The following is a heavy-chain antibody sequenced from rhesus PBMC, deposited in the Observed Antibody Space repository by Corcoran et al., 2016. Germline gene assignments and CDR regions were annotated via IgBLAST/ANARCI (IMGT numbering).Heavy chain of an antibody. Sequence: EVQLVASGGGLAKPGGSLRLSCAASGFTFSSYWMNWVRQTPGKGLDWISAINSVGGSTNYVDSVMGRVTISRDKSKNTLSLQMNILRAEDTAVYYCAKGGIAAAGRFDYWGQGVLVTVSS. CDR2: INSVGGST. V-gene: IGHV3S42*01. CDR1: GFTFSSYW. CDR3: AKGGIAAAGRFDY. J-gene: IGHJ4*01. D-gene: IGHD6-25*01.